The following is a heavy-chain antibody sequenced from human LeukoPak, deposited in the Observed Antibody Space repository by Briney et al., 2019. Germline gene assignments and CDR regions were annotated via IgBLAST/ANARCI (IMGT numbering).Heavy chain of an antibody. V-gene: IGHV3-43D*03. D-gene: IGHD6-13*01. CDR2: ISWDGGST. J-gene: IGHJ4*02. CDR1: GFTFDDYA. CDR3: ARDVAKGSWYGDYYFDY. Sequence: PGGSLRLSCAASGFTFDDYAMHWVRQAPGKGLEWVSLISWDGGSTYYADSVKGRFTISRDNSKNSLYLQMNSLRAEDTALYYCARDVAKGSWYGDYYFDYWGQGTLVTVSS.